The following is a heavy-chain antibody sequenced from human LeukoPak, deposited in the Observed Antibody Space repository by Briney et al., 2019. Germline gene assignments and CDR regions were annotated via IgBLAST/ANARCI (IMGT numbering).Heavy chain of an antibody. Sequence: SETLSLTCTVSGDSISSGVYYWSWIRQHPGKGLEWIGYIYYSGSTYYNPSLKSRVTISVNTSKNQFSLKLSSVTAAETAVYYCARAGDSSSYFDYWGQGTLVTVSS. CDR2: IYYSGST. CDR1: GDSISSGVYY. J-gene: IGHJ4*02. CDR3: ARAGDSSSYFDY. D-gene: IGHD6-6*01. V-gene: IGHV4-31*03.